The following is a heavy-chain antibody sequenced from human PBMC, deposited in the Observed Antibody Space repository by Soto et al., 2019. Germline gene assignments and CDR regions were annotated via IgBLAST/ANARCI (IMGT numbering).Heavy chain of an antibody. D-gene: IGHD6-19*01. CDR3: AREGGAVAGTNFDF. Sequence: QVQLVESGGGVVQPGRSLRLSCAASGFTFSNYAMHWVRQAPGKGLEWVAFISYDGSNKYYADSVKGRFTISRDNSKNTVYRQMNRLRAEDTAVYYCAREGGAVAGTNFDFWGQGTLVTVSS. CDR1: GFTFSNYA. V-gene: IGHV3-30-3*01. J-gene: IGHJ4*02. CDR2: ISYDGSNK.